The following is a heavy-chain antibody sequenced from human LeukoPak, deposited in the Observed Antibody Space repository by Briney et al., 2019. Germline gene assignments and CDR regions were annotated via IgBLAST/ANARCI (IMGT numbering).Heavy chain of an antibody. Sequence: PGGSLRLSCAASGFTFSSYAMHWVRQAPGKGLEWVAVISYDGSNKYYADSVKGRFTISRANSKNTLYLQMDRPRAWGTAGYLWPRGGNGSSGCPEFWGQGTLVPVSS. V-gene: IGHV3-30*04. J-gene: IGHJ4*02. D-gene: IGHD3-22*01. CDR3: PRGGNGSSGCPEF. CDR2: ISYDGSNK. CDR1: GFTFSSYA.